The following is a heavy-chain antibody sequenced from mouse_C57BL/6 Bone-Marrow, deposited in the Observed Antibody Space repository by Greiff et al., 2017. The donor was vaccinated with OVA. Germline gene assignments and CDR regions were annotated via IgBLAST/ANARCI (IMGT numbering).Heavy chain of an antibody. Sequence: EVQRVESGGDLVKPGGSLKLSCAASGFTFSSYGMSWVRQTPDKRLEWVATISSGGSYTYYPDSVKGRFTISRDNAKNTLYLQMSSLKSEDTAMYYCARPSPHYYGSSPWYFDVWGTGTTVTVSS. D-gene: IGHD1-1*01. V-gene: IGHV5-6*01. J-gene: IGHJ1*03. CDR1: GFTFSSYG. CDR2: ISSGGSYT. CDR3: ARPSPHYYGSSPWYFDV.